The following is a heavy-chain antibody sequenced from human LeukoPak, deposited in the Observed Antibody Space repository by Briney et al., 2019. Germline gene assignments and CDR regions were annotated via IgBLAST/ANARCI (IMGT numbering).Heavy chain of an antibody. D-gene: IGHD3-22*01. Sequence: GGSLRLSRAASGFTFSSYAMHWVRQAPGKGLEWVAVISYDGSNKYYADSVKGRFTISRDNSKNTLYLQMNSLRAEDTAVYYCAKDRAVDYYDSSGYSPVDYWGQGTLVTVSS. V-gene: IGHV3-30*04. CDR2: ISYDGSNK. CDR1: GFTFSSYA. J-gene: IGHJ4*02. CDR3: AKDRAVDYYDSSGYSPVDY.